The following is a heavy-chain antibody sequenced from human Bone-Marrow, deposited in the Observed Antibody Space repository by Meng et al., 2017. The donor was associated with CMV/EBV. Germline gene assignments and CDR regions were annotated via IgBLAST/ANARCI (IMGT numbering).Heavy chain of an antibody. J-gene: IGHJ4*02. D-gene: IGHD3-3*01. V-gene: IGHV4-34*01. CDR3: GRNDFWSGPTRY. CDR1: GGSFSGYY. CDR2: SYYSGTA. Sequence: SETLSLTCAVYGGSFSGYYWSWIRQPPGKGLEWIGSSYYSGTAYFNPSLKSRVTISVDTSKNQFSLSLTSVTAADTALYYCGRNDFWSGPTRYWGQGTLVTVSS.